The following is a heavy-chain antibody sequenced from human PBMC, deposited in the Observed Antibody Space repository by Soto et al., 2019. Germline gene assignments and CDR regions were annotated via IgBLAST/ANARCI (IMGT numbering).Heavy chain of an antibody. CDR1: GFTFSSYA. V-gene: IGHV3-23*01. CDR2: ISGSDDST. Sequence: TGGSLRLSCAASGFTFSSYAVSWVRQAPGKGLEWVSVISGSDDSTYYADSVKGRFTISRDNSKNTLYLQMNSLRAEDTAVYYCAKRSSSSTFDYWGQGTLVTVSS. J-gene: IGHJ4*02. D-gene: IGHD6-6*01. CDR3: AKRSSSSTFDY.